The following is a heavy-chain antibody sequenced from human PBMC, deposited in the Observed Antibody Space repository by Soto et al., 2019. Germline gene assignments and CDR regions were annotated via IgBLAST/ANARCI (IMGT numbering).Heavy chain of an antibody. CDR3: ARAISGYVT. Sequence: QVQLVQSGAEVKKPGASVKVSCKASGITFSTYAIHWVRQAPGQRLEWMGWINTGNGNTRYSQKLQDRVTLTRDTSASTAFMDLSSLRSEDTAIYYYARAISGYVTWGQGTQVTVSS. CDR1: GITFSTYA. J-gene: IGHJ5*02. V-gene: IGHV1-3*04. D-gene: IGHD5-12*01. CDR2: INTGNGNT.